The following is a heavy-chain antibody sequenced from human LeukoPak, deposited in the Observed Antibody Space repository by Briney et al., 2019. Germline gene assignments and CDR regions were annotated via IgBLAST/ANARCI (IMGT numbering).Heavy chain of an antibody. CDR2: INPSGGST. V-gene: IGHV1-46*01. Sequence: ASVKVSCKASGYTFTSYYMHWVRQAPGQGLEWMGIINPSGGSTSYAQKFQGRVTMTRVTSTSTVYMELSSLRSEDTAVYYCARDWDNSNSYYYGMDVWGQGTTVTVSS. CDR1: GYTFTSYY. J-gene: IGHJ6*02. CDR3: ARDWDNSNSYYYGMDV. D-gene: IGHD4-11*01.